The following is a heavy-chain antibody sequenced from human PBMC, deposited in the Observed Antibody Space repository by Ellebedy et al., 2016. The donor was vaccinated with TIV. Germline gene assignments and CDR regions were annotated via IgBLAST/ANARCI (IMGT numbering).Heavy chain of an antibody. CDR2: IIPILGIA. J-gene: IGHJ4*02. CDR3: ARHAPGSMTSIVGATFFDY. D-gene: IGHD1-26*01. V-gene: IGHV1-69*10. CDR1: GGTFSSYA. Sequence: ASVKVSCKASGGTFSSYAISWVRQAPGQGLEWMGGIIPILGIANYAQKFQGRVTITADKSTSTAYMELSSLRSEDTAVYYCARHAPGSMTSIVGATFFDYWGQGTLVTVSS.